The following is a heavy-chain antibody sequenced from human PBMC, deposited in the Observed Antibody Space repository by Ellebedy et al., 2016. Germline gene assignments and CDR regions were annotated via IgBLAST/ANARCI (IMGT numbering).Heavy chain of an antibody. CDR3: ARDRAPDY. J-gene: IGHJ4*02. V-gene: IGHV3-30-3*01. Sequence: GESLKISXAASGFTFSSYAMHWVRQAPGKGLEWVAVISYDGSNKYYADSVKGRFTISRDNSKNTLYLQMNSLRAEDTAVYYCARDRAPDYWGQGTLVTVSS. CDR1: GFTFSSYA. CDR2: ISYDGSNK.